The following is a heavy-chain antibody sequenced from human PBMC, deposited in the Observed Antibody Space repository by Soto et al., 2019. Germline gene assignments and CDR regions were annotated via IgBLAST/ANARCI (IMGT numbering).Heavy chain of an antibody. J-gene: IGHJ5*02. Sequence: QVQLVQSGAEVKKPGASVKVSCKASGDTFTSYYMHWVRQAPGQGLEWMGIIIPSGGSTSYAQKFQGRVTMTRDTSTSTVYMELSSLRSEDTAVYYCARDGIAARPYNWFDPWGQGTLVTVSS. CDR3: ARDGIAARPYNWFDP. CDR1: GDTFTSYY. V-gene: IGHV1-46*01. CDR2: IIPSGGST. D-gene: IGHD6-6*01.